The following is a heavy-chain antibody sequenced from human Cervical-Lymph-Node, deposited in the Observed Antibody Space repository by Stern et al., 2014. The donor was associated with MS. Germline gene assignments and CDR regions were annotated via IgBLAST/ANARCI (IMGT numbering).Heavy chain of an antibody. V-gene: IGHV1-69*01. J-gene: IGHJ6*02. CDR2: IVPIFGTA. CDR3: ARDSTTGMDV. CDR1: GDTFSSYA. D-gene: IGHD1-1*01. Sequence: VQLVESGAEVKKPVSSVKVSCKTSGDTFSSYAISWVRQGPGQGLEWMGGIVPIFGTANYAEKFQGRVTITADVSTNTAYMELSRLGSDDTAVYYCARDSTTGMDVWGQGTTVTVSS.